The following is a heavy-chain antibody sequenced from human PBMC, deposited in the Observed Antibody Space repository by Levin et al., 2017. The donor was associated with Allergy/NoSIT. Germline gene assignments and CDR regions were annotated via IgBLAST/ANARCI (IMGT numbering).Heavy chain of an antibody. CDR3: ARVLSAISASGPEY. CDR2: IYYSGST. Sequence: PGGSLRLSCTVSGGSISSSSYQWGWIRQPPGKGLEWIGNIYYSGSTSYNPSLKNRVTMSIDTSKNQLFLKLTSVTAAETAVYSCARVLSAISASGPEYLGQGILVTVSS. J-gene: IGHJ4*02. D-gene: IGHD6-13*01. V-gene: IGHV4-39*07. CDR1: GGSISSSSYQ.